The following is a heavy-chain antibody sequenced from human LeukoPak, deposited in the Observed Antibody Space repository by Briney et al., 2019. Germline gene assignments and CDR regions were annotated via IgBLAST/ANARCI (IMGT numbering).Heavy chain of an antibody. V-gene: IGHV4-34*01. Sequence: KPSETLSLTCAVYGGSFSGYYWSWIRQPPGKGLEWIGEINHSGSTNYNPSLKSRVTISVDTSKNQFSLKLSSVTAADTAVYYCARGLLWFGDPFDYWGQGTLVTVSS. D-gene: IGHD3-10*01. CDR2: INHSGST. CDR1: GGSFSGYY. J-gene: IGHJ4*02. CDR3: ARGLLWFGDPFDY.